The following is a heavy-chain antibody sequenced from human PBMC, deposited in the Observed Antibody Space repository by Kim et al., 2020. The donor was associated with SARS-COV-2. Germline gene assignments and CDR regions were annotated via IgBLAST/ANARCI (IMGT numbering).Heavy chain of an antibody. D-gene: IGHD6-13*01. CDR1: GFTFSSYS. CDR2: ISSSSSYI. V-gene: IGHV3-21*01. J-gene: IGHJ4*02. CDR3: AREGDIAAAGTPTRCRCFDY. Sequence: GGSLRLSCAASGFTFSSYSMNWVRQAPGKGLEWVSSISSSSSYIYYADSVKGRFTISRDNAKNSLYLQMNSLRAEDTAVYYCAREGDIAAAGTPTRCRCFDYWGQGTLVTVSS.